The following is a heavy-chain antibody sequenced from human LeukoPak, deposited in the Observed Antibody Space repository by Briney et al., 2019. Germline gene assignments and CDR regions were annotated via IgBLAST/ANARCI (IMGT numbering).Heavy chain of an antibody. CDR3: AKNGVNYWYFDL. D-gene: IGHD2-8*01. V-gene: IGHV3-23*01. Sequence: GGSLRLSCAASGFTFSSYAMSWVRQAPGKGLEWVSGISGSGGGTYNADSVKGRFTISRDNSKNTLYHQMNSLRAEDTAVYYCAKNGVNYWYFDLWGRGTLVTVSS. CDR2: ISGSGGGT. CDR1: GFTFSSYA. J-gene: IGHJ2*01.